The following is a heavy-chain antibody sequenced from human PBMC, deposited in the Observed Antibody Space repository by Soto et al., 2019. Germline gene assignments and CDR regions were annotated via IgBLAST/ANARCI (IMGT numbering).Heavy chain of an antibody. CDR1: GFTFSNYG. CDR2: IWYDGSNE. V-gene: IGHV3-33*01. CDR3: TRDFYYDSSGYYRDDAFDI. J-gene: IGHJ3*02. D-gene: IGHD3-22*01. Sequence: QVQLVESGGGVVQPGRSLRLSCAAFGFTFSNYGMHWVRQAPGKGLQWVAVIWYDGSNEYYADSVKGRFSISRDNSKNTLYLQMNSLRAEDTAVYYCTRDFYYDSSGYYRDDAFDIWGQGTMVIVSS.